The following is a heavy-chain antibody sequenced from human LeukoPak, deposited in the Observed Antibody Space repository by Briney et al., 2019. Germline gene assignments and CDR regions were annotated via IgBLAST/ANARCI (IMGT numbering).Heavy chain of an antibody. CDR1: GLTFNNNG. D-gene: IGHD6-13*01. CDR3: ARDRSSTWSWDY. J-gene: IGHJ4*02. Sequence: PGGSLRLSCGASGLTFNNNGMHWVRQAPGEGLEWVAVISYDGNLHYYADSVKGRFTISRDNSKSTLYLQMDSLTPEDTAVYYCARDRSSTWSWDYWGQGTLVTAAS. V-gene: IGHV3-30*03. CDR2: ISYDGNLH.